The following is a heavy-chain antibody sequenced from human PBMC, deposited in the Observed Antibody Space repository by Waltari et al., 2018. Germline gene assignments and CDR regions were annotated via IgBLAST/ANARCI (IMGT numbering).Heavy chain of an antibody. Sequence: QLQLQESGPGLVKPSETLSLTCTVSGGSISSSSYYWGWIRQPPGKGLEWIGSIYYSGSTHYNPSRKSRVNISVDTSKNQFSLKLGSVTAADTAVYYCASLRYCSGGSCYGFDYWGQGTLVTVSS. CDR3: ASLRYCSGGSCYGFDY. J-gene: IGHJ4*02. CDR1: GGSISSSSYY. CDR2: IYYSGST. D-gene: IGHD2-15*01. V-gene: IGHV4-39*01.